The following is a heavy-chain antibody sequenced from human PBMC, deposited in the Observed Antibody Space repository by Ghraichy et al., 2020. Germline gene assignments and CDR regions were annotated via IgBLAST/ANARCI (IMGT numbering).Heavy chain of an antibody. Sequence: SETLSLTCTVSGGSISSYYWSWIRQPPGKGLEWIGYIYYSGSTNYNPSLKSRVTISVDTSKNQFSLKLSSVTAADTAVYYCARGYYDFWSGYHDDIWGQGTMVTVSS. CDR1: GGSISSYY. CDR2: IYYSGST. CDR3: ARGYYDFWSGYHDDI. D-gene: IGHD3-3*01. V-gene: IGHV4-59*01. J-gene: IGHJ3*02.